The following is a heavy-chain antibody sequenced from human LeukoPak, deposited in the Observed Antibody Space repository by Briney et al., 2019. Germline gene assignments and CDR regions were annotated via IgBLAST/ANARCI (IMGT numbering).Heavy chain of an antibody. J-gene: IGHJ4*02. Sequence: GGSLRLSCAASGFTFSSYWISWVRQAPGKGLEWVANIKQDGSEKYYVDSVKGRFTISRDNAKNSLYLQMNSLRAEDTAVYYCARESYDFWSGYPYFDYWGQGTLVTVSS. D-gene: IGHD3-3*01. CDR2: IKQDGSEK. CDR3: ARESYDFWSGYPYFDY. V-gene: IGHV3-7*01. CDR1: GFTFSSYW.